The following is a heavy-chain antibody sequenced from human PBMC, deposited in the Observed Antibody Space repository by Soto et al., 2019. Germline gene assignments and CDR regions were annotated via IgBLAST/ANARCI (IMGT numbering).Heavy chain of an antibody. D-gene: IGHD5-12*01. J-gene: IGHJ6*03. CDR2: MNPNSGDT. CDR1: GYRFSDYY. CDR3: AKESGGATATLAYYDFYMDL. V-gene: IGHV1-2*02. Sequence: QVQLVQSGAEVKKPGASVTVSCKASGYRFSDYYLHWVRQAPGQGPEWMGWMNPNSGDTKYAQKFKGRVTMTRDTSVRTAFMGLNSLKSADTAVYYCAKESGGATATLAYYDFYMDLWGIGTTVTVS.